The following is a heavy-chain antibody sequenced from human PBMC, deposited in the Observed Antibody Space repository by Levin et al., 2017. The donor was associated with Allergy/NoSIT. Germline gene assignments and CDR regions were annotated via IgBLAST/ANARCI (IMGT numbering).Heavy chain of an antibody. Sequence: PSETLSLTCAVYGGSFSGYYWSWIRQPPGKGLEWIGEINHSGSTNYNPSLKSRVTISVDTSKNQFSLKLSSVTAADTAVYYCARDPSSIAAPGYFDYWGQGTLVTVSS. V-gene: IGHV4-34*01. J-gene: IGHJ4*02. CDR3: ARDPSSIAAPGYFDY. CDR1: GGSFSGYY. D-gene: IGHD6-6*01. CDR2: INHSGST.